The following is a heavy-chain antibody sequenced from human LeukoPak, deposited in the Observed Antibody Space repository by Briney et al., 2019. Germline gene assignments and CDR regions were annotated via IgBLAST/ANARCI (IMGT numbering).Heavy chain of an antibody. Sequence: SETLSLTCTVSGGSIRSSSYYRGWIRQPPGKGLEWIGYFYNSGRSTYNPSLKSRVTISADTSKNHFSLKLNSVTTADTAVYYCTRGAGWLIDYWGQGILVTVSS. J-gene: IGHJ4*02. CDR2: FYNSGRS. CDR3: TRGAGWLIDY. D-gene: IGHD3-16*01. V-gene: IGHV4-61*03. CDR1: GGSIRSSSYY.